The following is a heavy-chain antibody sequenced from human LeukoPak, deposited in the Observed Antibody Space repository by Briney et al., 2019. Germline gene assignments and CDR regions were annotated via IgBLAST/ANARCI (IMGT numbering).Heavy chain of an antibody. V-gene: IGHV4-59*01. CDR3: AKLYDSSGYYYSPWFDP. CDR1: GGSISSYY. CDR2: IYYSGST. Sequence: SETLSLTCTVSGGSISSYYWSWIRQPPGKGLEWIRYIYYSGSTNYNPSLKSRVTISVDTSKNQFSLKLSSVTAADTAVYYCAKLYDSSGYYYSPWFDPWGQGTLVTVSS. J-gene: IGHJ5*02. D-gene: IGHD3-22*01.